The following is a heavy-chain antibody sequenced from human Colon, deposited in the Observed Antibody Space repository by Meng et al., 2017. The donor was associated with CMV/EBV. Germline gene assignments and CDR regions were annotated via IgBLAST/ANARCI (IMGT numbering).Heavy chain of an antibody. V-gene: IGHV3-21*04. Sequence: GESLKISCAASGFTFSSYSMNWVRQAPGKGLEWVSSISSSSSYIYYADSVKGRFTISRDNAKNSLYLQMNSLRAEDTALYYCARAPYCSSTSCAGGYFDYWGQGTLVTVSS. CDR2: ISSSSSYI. CDR1: GFTFSSYS. CDR3: ARAPYCSSTSCAGGYFDY. D-gene: IGHD2-2*01. J-gene: IGHJ4*02.